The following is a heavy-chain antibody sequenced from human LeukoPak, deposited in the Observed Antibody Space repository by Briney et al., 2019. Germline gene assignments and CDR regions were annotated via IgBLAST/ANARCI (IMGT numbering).Heavy chain of an antibody. CDR2: TDGSST. J-gene: IGHJ1*01. D-gene: IGHD1-14*01. CDR3: AGDDYNRL. Sequence: GGSLRLSCAASGVIFDKSWMHWVRQAPGKGLVWVSRTDGSSTTYADSVKGRFSVSMDNAHNTLYLQMNSLRAEDTAVYYCAGDDYNRLWGQGTLVTVSS. CDR1: GVIFDKSW. V-gene: IGHV3-74*01.